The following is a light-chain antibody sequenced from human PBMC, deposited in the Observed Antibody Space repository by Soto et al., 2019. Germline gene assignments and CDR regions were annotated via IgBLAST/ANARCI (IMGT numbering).Light chain of an antibody. V-gene: IGKV1-27*01. CDR3: HKYNGAPWT. Sequence: DIQMTQSPSSLSASVGDRVTITCRASQGISNYLAWYQQQPGKVATLLIYVASTLQSGVPSRFSGSGSGTDYTLTISSLQPEDVATYYCHKYNGAPWTFGQGTKVEIK. CDR1: QGISNY. J-gene: IGKJ1*01. CDR2: VAS.